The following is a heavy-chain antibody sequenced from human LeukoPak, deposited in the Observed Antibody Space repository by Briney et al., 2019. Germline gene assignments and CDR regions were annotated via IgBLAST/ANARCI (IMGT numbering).Heavy chain of an antibody. J-gene: IGHJ4*02. V-gene: IGHV4-39*01. D-gene: IGHD5-24*01. Sequence: SETPSLTCTVSGASVSSSRYYWGWMRQPPGGGLEWIGIIYYSGGTYYNPSLKSRVTISVDTSKNQISLKLSSVTAADTAVYYCARGARAGYNLEPFDNWGQGTLVTVSS. CDR2: IYYSGGT. CDR1: GASVSSSRYY. CDR3: ARGARAGYNLEPFDN.